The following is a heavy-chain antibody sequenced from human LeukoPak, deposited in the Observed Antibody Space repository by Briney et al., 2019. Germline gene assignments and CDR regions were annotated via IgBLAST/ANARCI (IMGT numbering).Heavy chain of an antibody. J-gene: IGHJ4*02. CDR2: IYTSGST. V-gene: IGHV4-61*02. D-gene: IGHD3-22*01. Sequence: SETLSLTCTVSGGSISSGSYYWSWIRQPAGKGLEWIGRIYTSGSTNYNPSLKSRVTISVDTSKNQFSLKLSSVTAADTAVYYCARDGEYYDSSGIDYWGQRTLVTVSS. CDR1: GGSISSGSYY. CDR3: ARDGEYYDSSGIDY.